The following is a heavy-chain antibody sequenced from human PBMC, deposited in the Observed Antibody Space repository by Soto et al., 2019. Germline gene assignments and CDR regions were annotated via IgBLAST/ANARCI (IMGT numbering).Heavy chain of an antibody. CDR2: IYPGDSDT. J-gene: IGHJ4*02. CDR3: ARLVNIFDFDY. Sequence: GMSLKISCKGSGYSVTNCWVGWVRQMPGKCMEWMGIIYPGDSDTRDSPSFQGQFTISADKSISAAYLQWSSLKASDTAMYYCARLVNIFDFDYWVQGTLVTVSS. D-gene: IGHD2-21*01. CDR1: GYSVTNCW. V-gene: IGHV5-51*01.